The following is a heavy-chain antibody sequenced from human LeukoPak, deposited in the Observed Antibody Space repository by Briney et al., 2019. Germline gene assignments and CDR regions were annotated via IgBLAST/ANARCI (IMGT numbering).Heavy chain of an antibody. V-gene: IGHV3-21*01. CDR1: GFIFSSYS. CDR3: ARDRAYYYDSSGYYYFDH. CDR2: ISSRSTYI. J-gene: IGHJ4*02. D-gene: IGHD3-22*01. Sequence: GGSLRLSCAASGFIFSSYSMNWVRQAPGKGLEWVSSISSRSTYIYYADSVKGRFTISRDNAKNSLHLQMNSLRAEDTAVYYCARDRAYYYDSSGYYYFDHWGQGTLVTVSS.